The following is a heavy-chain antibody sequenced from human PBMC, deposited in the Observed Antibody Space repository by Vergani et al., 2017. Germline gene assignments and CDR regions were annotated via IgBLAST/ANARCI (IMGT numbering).Heavy chain of an antibody. V-gene: IGHV3-23*01. D-gene: IGHD6-13*01. CDR2: ISSSSGYT. CDR1: GFTFSSYA. Sequence: EVQLLESGGGLVQPGGSLRLSCAASGFTFSSYAMSWVRQAPGKGLEWVSAISSSSGYTYYADSMKGRFTISRDNAKDSLYLQMDSLRAEDTAVYYCARDLRAAAVGDPFYYWGQGTLVTVSS. CDR3: ARDLRAAAVGDPFYY. J-gene: IGHJ4*02.